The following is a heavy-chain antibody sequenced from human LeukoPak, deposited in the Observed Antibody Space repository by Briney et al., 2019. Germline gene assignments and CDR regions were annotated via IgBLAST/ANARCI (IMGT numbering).Heavy chain of an antibody. CDR2: INTNTGNP. CDR1: GYTFTGYY. D-gene: IGHD3-3*01. V-gene: IGHV7-4-1*02. Sequence: GASVKVSCKASGYTFTGYYMHWVRQAPGQGLEWMGWINTNTGNPTYAQGFTGRFAFSLDTSVSTAYLQISSLKAEDTAVYYCASQTPYYDFWSATKKVGWFDPWGQGTLVTVSS. J-gene: IGHJ5*02. CDR3: ASQTPYYDFWSATKKVGWFDP.